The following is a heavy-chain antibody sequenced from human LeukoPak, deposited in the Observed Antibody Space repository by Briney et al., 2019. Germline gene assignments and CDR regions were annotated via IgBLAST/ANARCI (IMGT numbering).Heavy chain of an antibody. CDR3: ARDADYGDYWRYFDY. CDR2: IYYSGST. Sequence: SQTLSPTCTVSGGSISSGGYYWSWIRQHPGKGLEWIGYIYYSGSTYYNPSLKSRVTISVDTSKNQFSLKLSSVTAADTAVYYCARDADYGDYWRYFDYWGQGTLVTVSS. J-gene: IGHJ4*02. D-gene: IGHD4-17*01. CDR1: GGSISSGGYY. V-gene: IGHV4-31*03.